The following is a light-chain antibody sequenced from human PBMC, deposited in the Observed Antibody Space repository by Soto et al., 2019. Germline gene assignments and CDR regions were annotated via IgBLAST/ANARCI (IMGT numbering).Light chain of an antibody. CDR3: RQRSSWPLT. V-gene: IGKV3-11*01. Sequence: EIVLTQSPATLALSPGERATLSCRASQSVSSFLAWYQQKPGQAPRLLIYDASKRATGISARFSGSGSGTYFTLTISSVEPEYFGVYYCRQRSSWPLTFGGGTKVEIK. J-gene: IGKJ4*01. CDR1: QSVSSF. CDR2: DAS.